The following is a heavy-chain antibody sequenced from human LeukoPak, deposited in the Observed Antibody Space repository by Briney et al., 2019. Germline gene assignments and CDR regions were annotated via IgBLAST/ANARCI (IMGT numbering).Heavy chain of an antibody. V-gene: IGHV4-39*07. Sequence: SETLSPTCTVSGGSISTSNYYWGWIRQPPGKGLEWIGNIFYSGSTYYSPSLKSRVTISLDTSRNQFSLKLNSVTAADTAVYYCAKSNGYGLVGIWGQGTMVTVSS. J-gene: IGHJ3*02. D-gene: IGHD3-10*01. CDR1: GGSISTSNYY. CDR2: IFYSGST. CDR3: AKSNGYGLVGI.